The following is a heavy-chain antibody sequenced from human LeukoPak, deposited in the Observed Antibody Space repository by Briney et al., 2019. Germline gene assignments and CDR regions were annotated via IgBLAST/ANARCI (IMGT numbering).Heavy chain of an antibody. CDR1: GGSISSYY. J-gene: IGHJ5*02. CDR3: ARARITIFGVAKKIAQRFDP. CDR2: IYYSGST. V-gene: IGHV4-59*01. D-gene: IGHD3-3*01. Sequence: SETLSLTCTVSGGSISSYYWSWIRQPPGKGLEWIGYIYYSGSTNYNPTLKSRVTISVDTSKNQFSLKLSSATAADTAVYYCARARITIFGVAKKIAQRFDPWGQGTLVTVSS.